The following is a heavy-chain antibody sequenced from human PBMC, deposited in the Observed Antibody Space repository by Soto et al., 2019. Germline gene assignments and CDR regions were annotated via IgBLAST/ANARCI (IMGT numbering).Heavy chain of an antibody. CDR3: ARGRDGYNSKSPYYFDY. D-gene: IGHD5-12*01. CDR1: GGSISSGGYS. V-gene: IGHV4-30-2*01. Sequence: PSETLSLTCAVSGGSISSGGYSWSWIRQPPGKGLKWIGYIYHSGSTYYNPSLKSRVTISVDRSKNQFSLKLSSVTAADTAVYYCARGRDGYNSKSPYYFDYWGQGTLVTVSS. J-gene: IGHJ4*02. CDR2: IYHSGST.